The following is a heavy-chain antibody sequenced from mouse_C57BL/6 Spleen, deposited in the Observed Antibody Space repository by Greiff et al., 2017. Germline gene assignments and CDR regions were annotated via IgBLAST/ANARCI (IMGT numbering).Heavy chain of an antibody. D-gene: IGHD2-4*01. J-gene: IGHJ3*01. CDR3: ARERGYYDYDGGFAY. V-gene: IGHV5-4*01. CDR1: GFTFSSYA. CDR2: ISDGGSYT. Sequence: DVHLVESGGGLVKPGGSLKLSCAASGFTFSSYAMSWVRQTPEKRLEWVATISDGGSYTYYPDNVKGRFTITRDNAKNNLYLQMSHLKSEDTAMYYCARERGYYDYDGGFAYWGQGTLVTVSA.